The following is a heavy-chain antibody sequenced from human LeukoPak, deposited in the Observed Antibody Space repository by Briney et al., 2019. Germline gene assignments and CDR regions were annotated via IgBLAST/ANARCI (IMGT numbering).Heavy chain of an antibody. CDR1: GGSISSGGYY. Sequence: SETLSLTCTVSGGSISSGGYYWSWIRQHPGKGLEWIGYIYYSGSTYYNPSLKSRVTISVDTSKNQFSLKLSSVTAADTAVYYCARVGYYYGSGSLKAYYFDYWGQGTLVTVSS. CDR2: IYYSGST. V-gene: IGHV4-31*03. CDR3: ARVGYYYGSGSLKAYYFDY. J-gene: IGHJ4*02. D-gene: IGHD3-10*01.